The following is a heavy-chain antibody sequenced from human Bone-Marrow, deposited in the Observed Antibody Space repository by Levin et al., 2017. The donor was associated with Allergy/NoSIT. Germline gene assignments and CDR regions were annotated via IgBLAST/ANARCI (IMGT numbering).Heavy chain of an antibody. Sequence: ASVKVSCKPSGNTFNDYSVHWVRQAPGQGLEWMGRVDANSGGTNYVQKFQGRVTMTWDTSMRPASMELGSLRSDDTAIYFCAKLIRAGAYFDSWGQGNLVTVSS. CDR1: GNTFNDYS. J-gene: IGHJ4*02. CDR3: AKLIRAGAYFDS. V-gene: IGHV1-2*06. CDR2: VDANSGGT. D-gene: IGHD3-9*01.